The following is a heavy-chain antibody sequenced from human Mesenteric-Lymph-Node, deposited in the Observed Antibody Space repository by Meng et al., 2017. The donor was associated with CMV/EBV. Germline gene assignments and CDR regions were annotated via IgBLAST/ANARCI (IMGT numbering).Heavy chain of an antibody. Sequence: SETLSLTCAVYGGSFSGYYWSWIRQPPGKGLEWIGEINHSGSTNYNPSLKSRVTISVDTSKNQFSLKLSSVTPEDTAVYYCVRERITTVRGVIYDYHGMDVWGQGTTVTVSS. CDR1: GGSFSGYY. CDR2: INHSGST. V-gene: IGHV4-34*01. D-gene: IGHD3-10*01. CDR3: VRERITTVRGVIYDYHGMDV. J-gene: IGHJ6*02.